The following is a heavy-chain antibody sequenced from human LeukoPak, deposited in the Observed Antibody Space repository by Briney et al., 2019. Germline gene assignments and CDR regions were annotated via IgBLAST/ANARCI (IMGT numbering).Heavy chain of an antibody. CDR2: IWHVGSSK. Sequence: GGSLTLSCAASGFTFSSYGMHWVRQAPGKGLEWVAFIWHVGSSKHHPDSARDPFTIFRNNSKNTLYLQTDSLRAEDTAVYYFERDFELFHWGQGTLVTVSS. J-gene: IGHJ4*02. CDR3: ERDFELFH. V-gene: IGHV3-33*01. CDR1: GFTFSSYG. D-gene: IGHD3-10*01.